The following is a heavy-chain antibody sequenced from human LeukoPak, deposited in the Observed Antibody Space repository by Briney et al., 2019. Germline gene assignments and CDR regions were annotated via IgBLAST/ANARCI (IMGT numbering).Heavy chain of an antibody. Sequence: PSETLSLTCTVSGGSISSYDWSWIRQPPGQGLEWIGYIYYSGSTNYNPSLKSRVTISVDTSKNQLYLKLSSVTAADTAVYYCACFDWYSTPAYMDVWGKGTTVTVSS. CDR3: ACFDWYSTPAYMDV. V-gene: IGHV4-59*01. J-gene: IGHJ6*03. CDR2: IYYSGST. CDR1: GGSISSYD. D-gene: IGHD3-9*01.